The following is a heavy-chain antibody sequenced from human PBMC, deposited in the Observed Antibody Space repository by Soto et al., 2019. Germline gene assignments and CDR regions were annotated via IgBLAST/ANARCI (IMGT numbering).Heavy chain of an antibody. CDR3: ARDAGIYYGMDV. Sequence: SVKVSCKASGGTFSSYAISWVRQAPGQGLEWMGGIIPIFGTANYAQKFQGRVTITADESTSTAYMELSSLRSEDTAVYYCARDAGIYYGMDVWGQGTTVTLSS. V-gene: IGHV1-69*13. J-gene: IGHJ6*02. CDR2: IIPIFGTA. CDR1: GGTFSSYA. D-gene: IGHD1-26*01.